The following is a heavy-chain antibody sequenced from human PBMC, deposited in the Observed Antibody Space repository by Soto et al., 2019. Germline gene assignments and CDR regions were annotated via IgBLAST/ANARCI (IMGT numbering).Heavy chain of an antibody. D-gene: IGHD2-2*01. CDR3: AKVSRRGEVPAALNSDD. CDR1: GVGFGNYG. CDR2: VSFNGRRE. J-gene: IGHJ4*02. V-gene: IGHV3-30*18. Sequence: GGSLRLSCVASGVGFGNYGMHWVSQAPGQGLGCVALVSFNGRRECYADSVNGGLSLYRVNYKNTLYVRTTTVRDEQTALYYCAKVSRRGEVPAALNSDDWGRGTLVTASP.